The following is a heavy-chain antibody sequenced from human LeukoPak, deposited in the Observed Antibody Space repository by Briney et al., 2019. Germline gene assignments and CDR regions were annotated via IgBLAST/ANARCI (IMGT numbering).Heavy chain of an antibody. CDR2: ISGSGSRT. CDR3: ARNLVMTAMGAIDAFDI. CDR1: GFTFSSYD. Sequence: GGSLRLSCAASGFTFSSYDMNRVRQAPGKGLEWVSGISGSGSRTYYIDSVKGRFTISRDNSKNTLYLQTNSLRAEDTAVYYCARNLVMTAMGAIDAFDIWGQGTMVTVSS. J-gene: IGHJ3*02. V-gene: IGHV3-23*01. D-gene: IGHD2-21*02.